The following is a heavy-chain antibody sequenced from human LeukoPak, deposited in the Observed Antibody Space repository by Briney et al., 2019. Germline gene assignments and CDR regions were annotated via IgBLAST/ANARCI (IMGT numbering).Heavy chain of an antibody. CDR3: AIRYYDFWSGYSLGPFDP. D-gene: IGHD3-3*01. CDR1: GYSISSGYY. V-gene: IGHV4-38-2*01. CDR2: IYHSGST. J-gene: IGHJ5*02. Sequence: SETLSLTCAVSGYSISSGYYWGWIRQPPGKGLEWFGSIYHSGSTYYNPSLKSRVTISVDTSKNQFSLKLSSVTAADTAVYYCAIRYYDFWSGYSLGPFDPWGQGTLVTVSS.